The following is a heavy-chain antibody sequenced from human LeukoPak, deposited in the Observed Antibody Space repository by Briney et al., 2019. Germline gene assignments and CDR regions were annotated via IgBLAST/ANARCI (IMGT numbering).Heavy chain of an antibody. CDR1: GYTFTSYG. J-gene: IGHJ4*02. V-gene: IGHV7-4-1*02. CDR2: INTNTWVP. D-gene: IGHD1-26*01. Sequence: ASVKVSCKASGYTFTSYGISWVRQAPGQGLEWMGWINTNTWVPTYAQGFTERFVFSLDTSVSTAYLQIRALKADDTAVYFCAREDRLVGVSFDYWGQGTLVTVSS. CDR3: AREDRLVGVSFDY.